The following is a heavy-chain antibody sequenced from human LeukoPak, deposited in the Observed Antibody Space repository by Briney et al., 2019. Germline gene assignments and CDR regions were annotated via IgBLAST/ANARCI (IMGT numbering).Heavy chain of an antibody. CDR1: GVTFSDYY. J-gene: IGHJ3*02. D-gene: IGHD3-22*01. V-gene: IGHV3-11*01. CDR3: ARDEKRITMIVEAFDI. Sequence: GGSLRLSCAASGVTFSDYYMSWIRQAPGKGLEWVSYISSSGSTIYYADSVKGRFTISRDNAKNSLYLQMNSLRAEDTAVYYCARDEKRITMIVEAFDIWGQGTMVTVSS. CDR2: ISSSGSTI.